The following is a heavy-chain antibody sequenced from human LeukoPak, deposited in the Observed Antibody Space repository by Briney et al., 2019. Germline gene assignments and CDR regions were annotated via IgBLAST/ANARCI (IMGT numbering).Heavy chain of an antibody. V-gene: IGHV3-21*01. D-gene: IGHD3-16*01. J-gene: IGHJ4*02. CDR2: FGDRSAYI. CDR3: TASVGEMALDY. Sequence: PGGSLRLSCAASGFTFGSSSMSWVRQAPGKGPEWVSSFGDRSAYIYYADSVKGRFTISRDNAKNSLYLQMDGLRVDDTAVYYCTASVGEMALDYWGQGTLVTVSS. CDR1: GFTFGSSS.